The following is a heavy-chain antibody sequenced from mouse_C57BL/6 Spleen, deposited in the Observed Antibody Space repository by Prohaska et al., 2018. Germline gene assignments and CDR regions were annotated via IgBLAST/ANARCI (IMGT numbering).Heavy chain of an antibody. J-gene: IGHJ4*01. CDR3: VSSSNPYYAMDY. Sequence: EVQLVESGGGLVQPKGSLKLSCAASGFTFNTYAMHWVRQAPGKGLEWVARIRSKSSKYATYYADSVKYRFTISRDDSQSMLYLQMNNLKTEDTAMYYCVSSSNPYYAMDYWGQGTSVTVSS. V-gene: IGHV10-3*01. CDR2: IRSKSSKYAT. CDR1: GFTFNTYA. D-gene: IGHD2-5*01.